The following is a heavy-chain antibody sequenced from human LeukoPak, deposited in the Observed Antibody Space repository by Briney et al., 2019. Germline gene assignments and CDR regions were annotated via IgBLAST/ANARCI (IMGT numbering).Heavy chain of an antibody. CDR3: AKDAPNYYGSGSYPDY. CDR2: IRYDGSNK. D-gene: IGHD3-10*01. V-gene: IGHV3-30*02. J-gene: IGHJ4*02. Sequence: GGSLRLSCAASGFTFSSYGMHWVRQAPGKGLEWVAFIRYDGSNKYYADSVKGRFTVSRDNSKNTLYLQMNSLRAEDTAVYYCAKDAPNYYGSGSYPDYWGQGPLVTVSS. CDR1: GFTFSSYG.